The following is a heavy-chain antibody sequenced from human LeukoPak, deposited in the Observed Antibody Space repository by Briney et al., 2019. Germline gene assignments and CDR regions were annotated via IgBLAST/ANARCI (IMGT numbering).Heavy chain of an antibody. V-gene: IGHV3-23*01. J-gene: IGHJ4*02. CDR1: GFPFNTYA. Sequence: PGGSLRLSCAASGFPFNTYAMSWVRQAPGKGLEYISVIRPTGTNTYYASSVKGRFTISRDDSRTTVYLQMSSLRAEDTAIYYCAKLAFYKTSAPLRDISFWGQGTLVTVSS. D-gene: IGHD3-3*02. CDR3: AKLAFYKTSAPLRDISF. CDR2: IRPTGTNT.